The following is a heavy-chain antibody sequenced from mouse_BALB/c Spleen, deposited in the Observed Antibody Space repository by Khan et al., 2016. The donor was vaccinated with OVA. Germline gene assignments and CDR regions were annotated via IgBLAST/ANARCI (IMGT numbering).Heavy chain of an antibody. Sequence: VQLQESGPGLVQPSQSLSITCTVSGFSLTTYGVHWVRQSPGKGLEWLGVIWSGGSTDYNAAFISRLSISKANSKSQVFFKMNSLQADDTAIYDWARNSYRYDFAYWGQGTLVTVSA. CDR3: ARNSYRYDFAY. CDR2: IWSGGST. J-gene: IGHJ3*01. V-gene: IGHV2-4-1*01. D-gene: IGHD2-14*01. CDR1: GFSLTTYG.